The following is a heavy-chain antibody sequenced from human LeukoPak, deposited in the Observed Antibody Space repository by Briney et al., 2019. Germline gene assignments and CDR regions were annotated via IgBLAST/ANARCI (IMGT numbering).Heavy chain of an antibody. CDR2: INSDGGST. CDR1: GFTFSTYW. CDR3: ARGVQSSLYYYYYYMDV. Sequence: GGSLRLSCAASGFTFSTYWMHWVRQAPGKGLVWVSGINSDGGSTSYADSVKGRFTISRDNAKNALYLQINSLRAEDMAVYYCARGVQSSLYYYYYYMDVWGKGTTVTVSS. D-gene: IGHD1-1*01. V-gene: IGHV3-74*01. J-gene: IGHJ6*03.